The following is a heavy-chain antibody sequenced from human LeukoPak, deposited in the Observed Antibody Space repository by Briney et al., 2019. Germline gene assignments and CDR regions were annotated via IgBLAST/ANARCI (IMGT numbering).Heavy chain of an antibody. V-gene: IGHV3-21*01. CDR3: ASLRVWAMKLRARFAFDI. D-gene: IGHD3-16*01. J-gene: IGHJ3*02. CDR1: GFTFSSYS. Sequence: GGSLRLSCAASGFTFSSYSMNWVRQAPGKGLEWVSSISSSSSYIYYADSVTGRFTISRDNAKNSLYLQMNSLRAEDTAVYYCASLRVWAMKLRARFAFDIWGQGTMVTVSS. CDR2: ISSSSSYI.